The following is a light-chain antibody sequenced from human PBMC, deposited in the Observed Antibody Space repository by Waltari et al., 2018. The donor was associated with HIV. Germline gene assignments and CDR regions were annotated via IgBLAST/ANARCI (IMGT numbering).Light chain of an antibody. CDR2: SNN. Sequence: QSVLTQSPSASGSPGQRVIISCSGSSPNIGSSSVNWYQQLPGTAPKLLIYSNNERPSGVPDRFSGSKSGTSASLAISGLQSEDEADYHCAAWDDSLNGPVFGGGTKLTVL. CDR1: SPNIGSSS. CDR3: AAWDDSLNGPV. J-gene: IGLJ2*01. V-gene: IGLV1-44*01.